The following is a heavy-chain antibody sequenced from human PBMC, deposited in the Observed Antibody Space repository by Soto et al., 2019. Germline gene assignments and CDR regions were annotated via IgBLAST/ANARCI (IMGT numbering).Heavy chain of an antibody. J-gene: IGHJ4*02. CDR3: ARIGYSSSSFDY. CDR2: IKQDESEK. Sequence: GGSLRLSCAASGFTFSSYWMSWVRQAPGKGLEWVANIKQDESEKDYVDSLKGRFIISRDNAKNSLYLQMNSLRAEDTAVYYCARIGYSSSSFDYWGQGTLVTVSS. CDR1: GFTFSSYW. D-gene: IGHD6-6*01. V-gene: IGHV3-7*01.